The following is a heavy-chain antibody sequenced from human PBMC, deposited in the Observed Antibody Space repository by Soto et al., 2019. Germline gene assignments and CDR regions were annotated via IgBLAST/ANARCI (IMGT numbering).Heavy chain of an antibody. Sequence: SVKVSCKVSGYTLTELSMHWVRQAPGKGLEWMGGFDPEDGETIYAQKFQGRVTMTEDTSTDTAYMELSSLRSEDTAVYYCATGLTRSGPNGFDPWGQGTLVTV. CDR1: GYTLTELS. CDR3: ATGLTRSGPNGFDP. D-gene: IGHD3-3*01. V-gene: IGHV1-24*01. J-gene: IGHJ5*02. CDR2: FDPEDGET.